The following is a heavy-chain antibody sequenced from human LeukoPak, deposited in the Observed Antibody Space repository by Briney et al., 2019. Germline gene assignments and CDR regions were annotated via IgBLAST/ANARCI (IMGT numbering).Heavy chain of an antibody. CDR3: ERATTWLQFLASFDY. J-gene: IGHJ4*02. Sequence: GPSLRLSCAASGYTFSSYWMPWVRQAPGKGLVWVSRINSDGSSTSYADSVKGRFTISRDNARNTLYLQMNSQRREHAPVYYCERATTWLQFLASFDYGAEGPLVPVPS. V-gene: IGHV3-74*01. CDR1: GYTFSSYW. D-gene: IGHD5-24*01. CDR2: INSDGSST.